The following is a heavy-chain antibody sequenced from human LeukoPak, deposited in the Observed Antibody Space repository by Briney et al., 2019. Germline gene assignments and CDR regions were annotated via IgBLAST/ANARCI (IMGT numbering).Heavy chain of an antibody. Sequence: WIRXPXGXGLEWIGYIDDSGKTNYNPSLKSRATISLDTSKNQFSLILNSVIAADTAVYYCARVVGVVHSAFDIWGQGTMVTVSS. CDR2: IDDSGKT. V-gene: IGHV4-59*12. J-gene: IGHJ3*02. D-gene: IGHD1-26*01. CDR3: ARVVGVVHSAFDI.